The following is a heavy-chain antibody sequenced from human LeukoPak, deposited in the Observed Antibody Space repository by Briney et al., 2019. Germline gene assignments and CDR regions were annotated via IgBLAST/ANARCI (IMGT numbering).Heavy chain of an antibody. D-gene: IGHD1-26*01. Sequence: KASETLSLTCAVNDGSFSGYYWSWIRQPPGKGLEWIGEINHSGSTNYNPSLKSRVTISVDTSKNQFSLKLSSVTAADTAVYYCATYSGTYSAFDIWGLGTLVTVSS. J-gene: IGHJ3*02. CDR1: DGSFSGYY. V-gene: IGHV4-34*01. CDR2: INHSGST. CDR3: ATYSGTYSAFDI.